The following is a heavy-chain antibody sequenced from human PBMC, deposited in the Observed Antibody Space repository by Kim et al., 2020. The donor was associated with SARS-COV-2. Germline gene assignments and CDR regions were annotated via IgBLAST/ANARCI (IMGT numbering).Heavy chain of an antibody. D-gene: IGHD1-26*01. J-gene: IGHJ4*02. CDR2: ISWNSGSI. Sequence: GGSLRLSCAASGFTFDDYAMHWVRQAPGKGLEWVSGISWNSGSIGYADSVKGRFTISRDNAKNSLYLQMNSLRAEDTALYYCAKDITRIVGAPDYWGQGTLVAVSS. V-gene: IGHV3-9*01. CDR1: GFTFDDYA. CDR3: AKDITRIVGAPDY.